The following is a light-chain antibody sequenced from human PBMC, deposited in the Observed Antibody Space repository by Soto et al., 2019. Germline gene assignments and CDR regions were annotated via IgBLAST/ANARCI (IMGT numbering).Light chain of an antibody. J-gene: IGKJ1*01. CDR3: QQSYTSPPWT. Sequence: DIQMTQSPSSLSASVGDRVTISCRAGQSISTYLNWYQQKPGTAPRLLIYSASSVKTGVPPRFSGSGSGRDFTLTISSLRPEDIATYFCQQSYTSPPWTSGQGTKVDIK. CDR1: QSISTY. V-gene: IGKV1-39*01. CDR2: SAS.